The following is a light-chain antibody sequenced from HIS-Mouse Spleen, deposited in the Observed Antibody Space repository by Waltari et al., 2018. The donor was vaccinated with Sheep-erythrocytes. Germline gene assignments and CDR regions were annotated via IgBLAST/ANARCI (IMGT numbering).Light chain of an antibody. CDR2: AAS. CDR1: QSIRSY. Sequence: DIQMTQSPSSVSASVGARVTINCRASQSIRSYLNWYQQKPGKAPKLLIYAASSLQSGVPSRFSGSGSGTDFTLTISSLQPEDFATYYCQQSYSTPQFTFGPGTKVDIK. CDR3: QQSYSTPQFT. J-gene: IGKJ3*01. V-gene: IGKV1-39*01.